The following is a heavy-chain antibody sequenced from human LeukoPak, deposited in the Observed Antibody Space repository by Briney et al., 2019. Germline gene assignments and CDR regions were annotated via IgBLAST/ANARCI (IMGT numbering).Heavy chain of an antibody. CDR1: GFTFSSYA. V-gene: IGHV3-23*01. CDR2: ISGGGGAT. D-gene: IGHD3-10*01. J-gene: IGHJ5*02. Sequence: PGGPLRLSCAASGFTFSSYAMSWVRQAPGKGLEWVSTISGGGGATYYADSVKGRFTISRDNSKNTLYLQMNGLRVEDTAVYYCAEGSGSAWFDPWGQGTLVTVSS. CDR3: AEGSGSAWFDP.